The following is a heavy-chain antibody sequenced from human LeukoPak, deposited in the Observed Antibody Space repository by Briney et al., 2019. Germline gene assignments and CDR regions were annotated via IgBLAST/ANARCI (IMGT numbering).Heavy chain of an antibody. CDR2: IRSKANSYAT. CDR1: GFTFSGSV. J-gene: IGHJ4*02. CDR3: TREAAYYYDSSGYYPFDY. D-gene: IGHD3-22*01. Sequence: GGSLSLSCAASGFTFSGSVMHWVRAASGKGLEWVGRIRSKANSYATTYAASVKGRFTISRDDSKNTAYLQMNSLKSEDTAVYYCTREAAYYYDSSGYYPFDYWGQGTLVTVSS. V-gene: IGHV3-73*01.